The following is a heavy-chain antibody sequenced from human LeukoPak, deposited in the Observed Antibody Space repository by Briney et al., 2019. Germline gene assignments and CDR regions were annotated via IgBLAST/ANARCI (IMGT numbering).Heavy chain of an antibody. Sequence: ASVKVSCKASGYTFTGYNIHWVRQVPGQGPEWMGWINPNSGGTNYAHKFQGRVTMTRDTTISTAYMELSSLRSEDTAVYYCATSLVPDSSGYYQNWFDPWGQGTLVTVSS. CDR2: INPNSGGT. CDR1: GYTFTGYN. D-gene: IGHD3-22*01. J-gene: IGHJ5*02. CDR3: ATSLVPDSSGYYQNWFDP. V-gene: IGHV1-2*02.